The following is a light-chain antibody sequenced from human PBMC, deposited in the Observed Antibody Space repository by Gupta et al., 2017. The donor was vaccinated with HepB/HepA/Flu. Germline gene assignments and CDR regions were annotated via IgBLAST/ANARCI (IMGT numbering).Light chain of an antibody. V-gene: IGKV1-5*03. Sequence: DIQMTQSPSTLSAFVGDRVTITCRASQSIGIWLAWYQQKPGEAPKVLIYKASTLEIGVPSRFSGSGSGTEFTLTISSLQAHDFATYYCQRYNSYSRSFGQGTKLEI. CDR1: QSIGIW. CDR2: KAS. CDR3: QRYNSYSRS. J-gene: IGKJ2*03.